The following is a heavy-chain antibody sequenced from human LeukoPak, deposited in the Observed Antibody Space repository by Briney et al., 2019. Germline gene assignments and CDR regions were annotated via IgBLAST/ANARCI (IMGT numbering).Heavy chain of an antibody. D-gene: IGHD5-18*01. Sequence: PGGSLRLSCAASGFTFSNYAMNWVRQAPGKRLEWVSAISGSGGSTNYVDSVKGRFTISRDNSKNTLYLQMNSLRAEDTAVYYCARVIAFNGYGRYYYYYYMDVWGKGTTVTVSS. V-gene: IGHV3-23*01. CDR2: ISGSGGST. J-gene: IGHJ6*03. CDR3: ARVIAFNGYGRYYYYYYMDV. CDR1: GFTFSNYA.